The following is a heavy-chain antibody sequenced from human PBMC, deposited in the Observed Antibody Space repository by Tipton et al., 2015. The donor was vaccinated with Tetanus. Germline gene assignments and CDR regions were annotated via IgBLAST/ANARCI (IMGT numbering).Heavy chain of an antibody. V-gene: IGHV3-74*03. D-gene: IGHD3-22*01. CDR2: INPDGGRT. CDR3: GRELISWTVVFINGFDQ. CDR1: GFTSKSHY. Sequence: SLRLSCAASGFTSKSHYMHWVRQAPGKGLVWISRINPDGGRTTYADSVKGRFTISRDNAKNTLYLQMNSLSAEDTAVYYCGRELISWTVVFINGFDQWVHGTLVTVSS. J-gene: IGHJ4*01.